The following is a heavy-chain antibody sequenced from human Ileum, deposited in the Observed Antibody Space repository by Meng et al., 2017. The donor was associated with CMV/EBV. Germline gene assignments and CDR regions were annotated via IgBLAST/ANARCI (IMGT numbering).Heavy chain of an antibody. D-gene: IGHD3-16*01. J-gene: IGHJ4*02. CDR3: ARGPGGFGDFNFDY. Sequence: LRELAPDPVKPSGPRYLTCHVSGASITSFYWGWIRQPAGKALEWIGRIYHGGSTNYNPSLKSRVTLSVDTSKNQFSMRLTSVTAADTAVYYCARGPGGFGDFNFDYWGQGTLVTVSS. CDR1: GASITSFY. CDR2: IYHGGST. V-gene: IGHV4-4*07.